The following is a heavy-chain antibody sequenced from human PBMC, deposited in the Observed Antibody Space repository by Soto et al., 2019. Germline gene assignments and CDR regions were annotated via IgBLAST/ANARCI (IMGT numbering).Heavy chain of an antibody. Sequence: QVQLVQSGAEVKKPGSSVNVSCKASGGTFSSYAISWVRQAPGQGLEWMGGIIPISDTTKYAQKFQGRVTITADESTSTAYMELSSLRSEDTAVYYCARSQGSSTSLEIYYYYYYGMDVWGQGTTVTVSS. V-gene: IGHV1-69*01. D-gene: IGHD2-2*01. CDR2: IIPISDTT. CDR1: GGTFSSYA. J-gene: IGHJ6*02. CDR3: ARSQGSSTSLEIYYYYYYGMDV.